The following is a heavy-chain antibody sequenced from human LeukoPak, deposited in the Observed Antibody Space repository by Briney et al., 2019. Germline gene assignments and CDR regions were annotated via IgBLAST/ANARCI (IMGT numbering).Heavy chain of an antibody. J-gene: IGHJ5*02. D-gene: IGHD3-22*01. Sequence: SQTLSLTCTVSGASISSYYWSWIRQPPGKGLEWIGYIYYSGSTNYNPSLKSRVTISVDTSKNQFSLRLSSVTAADTAVYYCARHRYYYDSSGYYYQPWGQGTLVTVSS. CDR1: GASISSYY. CDR2: IYYSGST. CDR3: ARHRYYYDSSGYYYQP. V-gene: IGHV4-59*01.